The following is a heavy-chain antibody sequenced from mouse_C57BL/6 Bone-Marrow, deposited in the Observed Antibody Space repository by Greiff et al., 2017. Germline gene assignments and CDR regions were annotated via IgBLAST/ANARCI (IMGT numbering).Heavy chain of an antibody. V-gene: IGHV1-81*01. Sequence: QVQLQQSGAELARPGASVKLSCKASGYTFTSYGISWVKQRTGQGLEWIGEIYPRSGNTYYNEKFKGKATLTADKSYSTAYMELRSLTSEDSAVYFCARDSNPPWFAYWGQGTLVTVSA. CDR2: IYPRSGNT. CDR1: GYTFTSYG. D-gene: IGHD2-5*01. CDR3: ARDSNPPWFAY. J-gene: IGHJ3*01.